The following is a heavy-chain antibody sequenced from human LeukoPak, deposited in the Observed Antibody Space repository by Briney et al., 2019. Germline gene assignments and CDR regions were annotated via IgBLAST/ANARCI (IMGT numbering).Heavy chain of an antibody. CDR2: ISYDGSNK. D-gene: IGHD2-15*01. J-gene: IGHJ4*02. V-gene: IGHV3-30-3*01. CDR1: GFTLSSYE. CDR3: ALGYCSGGSCYPRFAY. Sequence: GGSLRLSCAASGFTLSSYEMNWVRQAPGKGLEWVAVISYDGSNKYYADSVKGRFTISRDNSKNTLYLQMNSLRAEDTAVYYCALGYCSGGSCYPRFAYWGQGTLVTVSS.